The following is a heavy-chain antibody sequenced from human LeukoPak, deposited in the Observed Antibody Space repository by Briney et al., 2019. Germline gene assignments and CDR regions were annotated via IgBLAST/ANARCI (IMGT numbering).Heavy chain of an antibody. V-gene: IGHV4-39*07. CDR3: ARESGDINPKRGAFDI. CDR1: GGSVSSSHY. D-gene: IGHD2-15*01. J-gene: IGHJ3*02. CDR2: IYYGGST. Sequence: SETLSLTCTVSGGSVSSSHYWGWIRQPPGKGLEWIGSIYYGGSTYYNASPRSRVTTSVDTSKNQFSLKLSSVTAADTAVYYCARESGDINPKRGAFDIWGQGTMVTVSS.